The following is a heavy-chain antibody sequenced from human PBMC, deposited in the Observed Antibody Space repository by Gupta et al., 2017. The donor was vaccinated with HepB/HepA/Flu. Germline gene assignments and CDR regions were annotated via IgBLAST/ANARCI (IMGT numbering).Heavy chain of an antibody. D-gene: IGHD5-12*01. CDR1: GFAFREFS. V-gene: IGHV3-30-3*01. J-gene: IGHJ4*02. CDR2: ISHDGSDK. Sequence: QVQLVASGGGVVQPGRSLRLSCAASGFAFREFSIHWVRQAPGKGLEWVAVISHDGSDKHHADSVKGRFTISRDNSNNRLYLQMNSLRVEDTAVYYCARIGYSYSYGNGFDYWGQGTLVAVSS. CDR3: ARIGYSYSYGNGFDY.